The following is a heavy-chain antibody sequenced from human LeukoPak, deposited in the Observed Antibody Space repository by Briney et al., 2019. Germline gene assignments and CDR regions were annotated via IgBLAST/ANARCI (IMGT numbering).Heavy chain of an antibody. D-gene: IGHD2-15*01. CDR1: GFTFNIYA. Sequence: GRSLRLSCAASGFTFNIYAMSWVRHAPEKGRAWVSGLNEDGGYTYYADSVKGRFTISRDNSENTLYLQMSSLRAEDTAIYYCVRDFSCSGGSCPLFDSWGQGTLVSVSS. CDR2: LNEDGGYT. CDR3: VRDFSCSGGSCPLFDS. J-gene: IGHJ4*02. V-gene: IGHV3-23*01.